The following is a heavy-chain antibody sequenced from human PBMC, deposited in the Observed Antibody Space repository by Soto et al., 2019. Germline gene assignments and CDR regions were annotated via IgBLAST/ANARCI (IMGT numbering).Heavy chain of an antibody. J-gene: IGHJ4*02. CDR1: GRSFSGYY. Sequence: QVQLQQWGAGLLKPSETLSLTCAVYGRSFSGYYWNWIRQPPGKGLEWIGEINHSGSTNYNPSLKSRVPISVDTSKTQFSLKLSSVTAADTAVYYCARGWGRIFDYWGQGTLVTVSS. V-gene: IGHV4-34*01. CDR3: ARGWGRIFDY. CDR2: INHSGST. D-gene: IGHD7-27*01.